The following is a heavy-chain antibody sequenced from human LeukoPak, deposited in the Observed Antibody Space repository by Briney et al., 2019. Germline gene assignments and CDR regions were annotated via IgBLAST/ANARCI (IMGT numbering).Heavy chain of an antibody. D-gene: IGHD2-2*02. V-gene: IGHV3-21*01. J-gene: IGHJ3*02. CDR1: GFTFSSYS. Sequence: GGSLRLSCAASGFTFSSYSMNWVRQAPGKGLEWVSSISSSSSYIYYADSVKGRFTISRDNAKNSLYLQMNSLRAEDTAVYYCAREYLCSSTSCYSAFDIWGQGTMVTVSS. CDR3: AREYLCSSTSCYSAFDI. CDR2: ISSSSSYI.